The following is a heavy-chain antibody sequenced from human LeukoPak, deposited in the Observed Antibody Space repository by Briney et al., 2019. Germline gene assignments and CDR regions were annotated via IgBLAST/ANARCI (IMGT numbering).Heavy chain of an antibody. Sequence: PGGSLRLSCAASGFTFSTYSIYWVRQSPGKGLEWVSSISSTSGYIYYADSVKGRFTISRDNAKSSLFLQMNSLRAEDTAVYYCARGRTTTWNSDLGRKNYYYYYMDVWGNGTTVTVSS. D-gene: IGHD1/OR15-1a*01. V-gene: IGHV3-21*01. CDR3: ARGRTTTWNSDLGRKNYYYYYMDV. J-gene: IGHJ6*03. CDR2: ISSTSGYI. CDR1: GFTFSTYS.